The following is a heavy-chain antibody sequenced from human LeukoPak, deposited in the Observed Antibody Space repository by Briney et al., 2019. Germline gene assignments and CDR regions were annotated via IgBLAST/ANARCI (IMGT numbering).Heavy chain of an antibody. Sequence: GGSLRLSCAASGFTFSSHWMSWVRQAPGKGLEWVANIKQDGSEKYYVDSVKGRFAISRDNAKNSLYLQMNSLRAEDTAFYYCARAATLGGDDAFDFWGQGTMVTVSS. V-gene: IGHV3-7*03. D-gene: IGHD1-26*01. CDR2: IKQDGSEK. J-gene: IGHJ3*01. CDR3: ARAATLGGDDAFDF. CDR1: GFTFSSHW.